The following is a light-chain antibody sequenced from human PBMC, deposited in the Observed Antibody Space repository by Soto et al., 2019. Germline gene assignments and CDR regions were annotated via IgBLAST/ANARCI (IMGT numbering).Light chain of an antibody. Sequence: QLVLTQSPSASASLGASVKLTCTLSSGHSSYAIAWHQQQPEKGPRYLMKLNSDGSHSKGDGIPDRFSGSSSRAERYLTISSLQSEDEADYYCQTWGTGILVFGGGTKLTVL. CDR3: QTWGTGILV. CDR1: SGHSSYA. CDR2: LNSDGSH. V-gene: IGLV4-69*01. J-gene: IGLJ3*02.